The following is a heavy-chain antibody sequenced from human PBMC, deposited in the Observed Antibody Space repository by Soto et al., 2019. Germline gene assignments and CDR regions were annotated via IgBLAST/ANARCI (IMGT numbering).Heavy chain of an antibody. D-gene: IGHD5-18*01. J-gene: IGHJ6*02. V-gene: IGHV1-69*01. CDR1: GGIFTNNA. Sequence: QVQVVQSGAEVKKPGSSVKVSCKVSGGIFTNNAISWVRQAPGQGLEWLGGVIPLFDTAYYAQIFRGRLRISANGATTTASMALSGLTSADTAVYCCATGGHNDGYNFYPGMDVWGQGTTVTVS. CDR3: ATGGHNDGYNFYPGMDV. CDR2: VIPLFDTA.